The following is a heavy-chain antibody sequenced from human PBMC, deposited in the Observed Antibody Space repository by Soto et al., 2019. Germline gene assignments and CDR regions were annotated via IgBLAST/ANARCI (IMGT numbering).Heavy chain of an antibody. CDR2: ISSSSSYI. Sequence: PGGSLRLPCAASGFTFSSYSMNWVRQAPGKGLEWVSSISSSSSYIYYADSVKGRFTISRDNAKNSLYLQMNSLRAEDTVVYYCARAVTTVTIPGLWGQGTLVTVSS. CDR3: ARAVTTVTIPGL. CDR1: GFTFSSYS. D-gene: IGHD4-17*01. J-gene: IGHJ4*02. V-gene: IGHV3-21*01.